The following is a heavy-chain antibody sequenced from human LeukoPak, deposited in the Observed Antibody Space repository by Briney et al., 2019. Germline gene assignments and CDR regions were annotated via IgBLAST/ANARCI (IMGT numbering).Heavy chain of an antibody. J-gene: IGHJ4*02. CDR2: IYYSGST. V-gene: IGHV4-39*01. CDR1: GGSISSSSYY. Sequence: SETLSLTCTDSGGSISSSSYYWGWIRQPPGKGLEWIGSIYYSGSTCYNPSLKSRVTISVDTSKNQFSLKLSSVTAADTAVYYCARSEWAVAGDFDYWGQGTLVTVSS. CDR3: ARSEWAVAGDFDY. D-gene: IGHD6-19*01.